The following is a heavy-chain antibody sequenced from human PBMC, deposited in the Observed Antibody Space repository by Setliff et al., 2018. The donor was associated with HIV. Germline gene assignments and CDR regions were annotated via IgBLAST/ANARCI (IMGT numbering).Heavy chain of an antibody. CDR3: ARGAITMVRSPYYMDV. CDR2: IYYSGST. Sequence: SETLSLTCAVYSGSFSSGGYYWNWIRLQPGKGLEWIGHIYYSGSTQYNPSLKSRVAISVDTSKDQLSLKLSSVTAADTAVYYCARGAITMVRSPYYMDVWGKETTVTVSS. V-gene: IGHV4-31*11. CDR1: SGSFSSGGYY. J-gene: IGHJ6*03. D-gene: IGHD3-10*01.